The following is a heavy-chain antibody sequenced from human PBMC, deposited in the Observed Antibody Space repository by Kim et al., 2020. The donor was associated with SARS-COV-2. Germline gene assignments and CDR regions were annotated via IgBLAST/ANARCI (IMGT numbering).Heavy chain of an antibody. D-gene: IGHD6-19*01. CDR3: ARVNSGWGNGYYFDY. Sequence: GGSLRLSCAASGFTFSSYWMHWVRQAPGKGLVWVSRINSDGSSTSYADSVKGRFTISRDNAKNTLYLQMNSLRAEDTAVYYCARVNSGWGNGYYFDYWGQGTLVTVSS. V-gene: IGHV3-74*01. CDR1: GFTFSSYW. J-gene: IGHJ4*02. CDR2: INSDGSST.